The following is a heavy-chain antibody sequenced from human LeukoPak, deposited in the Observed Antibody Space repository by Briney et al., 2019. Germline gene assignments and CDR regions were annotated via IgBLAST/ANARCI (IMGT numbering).Heavy chain of an antibody. CDR2: ISSNGVNT. CDR1: GFTFSGFA. D-gene: IGHD1-26*01. J-gene: IGHJ4*02. CDR3: AKTMGAIDHDY. V-gene: IGHV3-23*01. Sequence: GGSLRLSCGASGFTFSGFAMSWARRASGKGLEWVSTISSNGVNTYYADSVKGRFALSGDNSKNTLSLQMNSLRAEDTAVYYCAKTMGAIDHDYWGQGTLVTVSS.